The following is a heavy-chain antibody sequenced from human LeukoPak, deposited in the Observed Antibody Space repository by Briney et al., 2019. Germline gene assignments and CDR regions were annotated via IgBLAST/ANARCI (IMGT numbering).Heavy chain of an antibody. CDR1: GGSISSYY. V-gene: IGHV4-59*01. CDR3: ARGLANYYYYYYMDV. CDR2: IYYSGST. J-gene: IGHJ6*03. Sequence: PSETLSLTCTVSGGSISSYYWSWIRQPPGKGLEWIGYIYYSGSTNYNPSLKSRVTISVDTSKNQFSLKLSSVTAADTAVYYCARGLANYYYYYYMDVWGKGTTVTVSS.